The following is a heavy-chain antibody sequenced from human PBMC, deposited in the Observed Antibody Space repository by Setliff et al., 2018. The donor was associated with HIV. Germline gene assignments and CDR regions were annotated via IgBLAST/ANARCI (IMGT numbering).Heavy chain of an antibody. J-gene: IGHJ6*02. V-gene: IGHV4-39*07. CDR1: GGSISSSSYY. CDR2: IYYSGST. Sequence: SETLSLTCTVSGGSISSSSYYWGWIRQPPGKGLEWIGSIYYSGSTYYNPSLKSRVTISVDTSKNQFSLKLSSVTAADTAVYYCARDPSQGYCSGGSCYGYYYYGMDVWSQGTTVTVSS. D-gene: IGHD2-15*01. CDR3: ARDPSQGYCSGGSCYGYYYYGMDV.